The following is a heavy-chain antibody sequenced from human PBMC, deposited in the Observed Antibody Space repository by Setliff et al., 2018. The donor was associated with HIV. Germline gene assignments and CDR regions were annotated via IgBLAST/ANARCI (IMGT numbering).Heavy chain of an antibody. CDR3: ARGALLAVFDFDH. V-gene: IGHV1-3*01. Sequence: ASVKVSCKASGYTFTTYSLHWVRQAPGHSLEWMGWINVGNGDTKYSPELQGRISITRDTSANTAYMELSSLRSDDTAVYFCARGALLAVFDFDHWGHGTRVTVSS. CDR1: GYTFTTYS. CDR2: INVGNGDT. J-gene: IGHJ4*01. D-gene: IGHD3-10*01.